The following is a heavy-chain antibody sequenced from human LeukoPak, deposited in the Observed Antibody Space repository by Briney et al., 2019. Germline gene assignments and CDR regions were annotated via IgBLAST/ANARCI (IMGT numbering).Heavy chain of an antibody. CDR1: GFTLSYYS. V-gene: IGHV3-48*01. CDR3: ARESDKHYDFWSGYLALDY. D-gene: IGHD3-3*01. J-gene: IGHJ4*02. CDR2: ISSSGTTI. Sequence: GGSLRLSCAASGFTLSYYSMNWVRQAPGKGLEWVSYISSSGTTIYYADSVKGRFTISRDNAKNSLYLQMNSLRAEDTAVYYCARESDKHYDFWSGYLALDYWGQGTLVTVSS.